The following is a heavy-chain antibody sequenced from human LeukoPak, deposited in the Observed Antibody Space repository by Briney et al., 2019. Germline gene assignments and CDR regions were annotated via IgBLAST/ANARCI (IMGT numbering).Heavy chain of an antibody. D-gene: IGHD3-16*01. CDR2: IYFSGGT. CDR3: ARQPLGGKKPFDY. V-gene: IGHV4-59*08. CDR1: GASISSYY. J-gene: IGHJ4*02. Sequence: SETLSLTCTVSGASISSYYWTWIRQPTGKGLEWIGYIYFSGGTNYNPSLKSRVTISVDTSKNQFSLKLSSVTAADTAVYYCARQPLGGKKPFDYWGQGTLVTVSS.